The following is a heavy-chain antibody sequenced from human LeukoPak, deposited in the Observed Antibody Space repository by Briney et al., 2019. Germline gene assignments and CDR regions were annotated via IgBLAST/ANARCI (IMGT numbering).Heavy chain of an antibody. J-gene: IGHJ4*02. D-gene: IGHD3-22*01. Sequence: PGGSLRLSCAASGFTFSSYAMNWVRQAPGKGLEWVSAISGSGGSTYYADSVKGRFTISRDNFKNTLYLQMNSLRVEDTAIYFCAKDSTYDSSGYYDYWGQGTLVTVSS. CDR3: AKDSTYDSSGYYDY. V-gene: IGHV3-23*01. CDR1: GFTFSSYA. CDR2: ISGSGGST.